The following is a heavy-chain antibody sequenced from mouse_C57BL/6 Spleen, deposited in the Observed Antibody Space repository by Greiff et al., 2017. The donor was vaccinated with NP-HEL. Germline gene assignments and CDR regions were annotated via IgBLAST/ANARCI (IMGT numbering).Heavy chain of an antibody. D-gene: IGHD1-1*01. CDR3: ASYRLHGSFDY. CDR1: GYTFTSYW. J-gene: IGHJ2*01. V-gene: IGHV1-53*01. Sequence: QVQLQQPGTELVKPGASVKLSCKASGYTFTSYWMHWVKQRPGQGLEWIGNINPSNGGTNYNQKFKIKATLTVDKSSSTAYMQLSSLTAEDAAVYCCASYRLHGSFDYWGQGTTLTVSS. CDR2: INPSNGGT.